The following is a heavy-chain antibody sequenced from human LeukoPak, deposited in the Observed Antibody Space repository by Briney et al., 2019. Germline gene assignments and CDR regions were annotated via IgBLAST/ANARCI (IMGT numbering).Heavy chain of an antibody. CDR2: ISRSSSTI. CDR3: AKDLAYGDYPLDY. V-gene: IGHV3-48*04. CDR1: GFTFSRYS. D-gene: IGHD4-17*01. Sequence: GGSLRLSCAASGFTFSRYSMNWVRQAPGKGLEWVSYISRSSSTIHYADSVKGRFTISRDNAKSSLFLQMNSLRAEDTAVYYCAKDLAYGDYPLDYWGQGTLVTVSS. J-gene: IGHJ4*02.